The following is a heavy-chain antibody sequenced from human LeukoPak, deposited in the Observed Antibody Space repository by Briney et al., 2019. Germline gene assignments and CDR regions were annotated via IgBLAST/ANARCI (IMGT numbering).Heavy chain of an antibody. J-gene: IGHJ4*02. Sequence: GGSLRLSCAASGFTFSSYWMHWVRQAPGEGLVWVSRINSDGSSTSYADSVKGRFTISRDNAKNTLYLQMNSLRAEDTAVYYCARVEYYYDSSGYLSQYYFDYWGQGTLVTVSS. CDR1: GFTFSSYW. V-gene: IGHV3-74*01. CDR3: ARVEYYYDSSGYLSQYYFDY. D-gene: IGHD3-22*01. CDR2: INSDGSST.